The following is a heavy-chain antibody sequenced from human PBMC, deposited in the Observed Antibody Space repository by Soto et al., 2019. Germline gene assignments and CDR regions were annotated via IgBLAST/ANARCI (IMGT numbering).Heavy chain of an antibody. Sequence: GGSLRLSCAASGFTFSDHYMSWIRQAPGQGLEWVAHLSGSGSTMYYADSVRGRFTISRDNAKSSLSLQMDSLRDEDTAVYYCARRYCTSSSCYGDRDYFDSWGQGTLVTVSS. CDR2: LSGSGSTM. J-gene: IGHJ4*02. CDR1: GFTFSDHY. D-gene: IGHD2-2*01. CDR3: ARRYCTSSSCYGDRDYFDS. V-gene: IGHV3-11*01.